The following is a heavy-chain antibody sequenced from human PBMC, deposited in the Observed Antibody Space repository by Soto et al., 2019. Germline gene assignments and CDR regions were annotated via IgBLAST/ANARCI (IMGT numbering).Heavy chain of an antibody. Sequence: QVQLVQSGAEVKKPGASVKVSCKASGYTFTNYAMHWVRQAPGQRLEWMGWINAGNGNTKYSQKFQGRVTITRDTAASTAHMELRSLRYEDTAVYYCARGPLLRGDVWGKGTTVPVSS. J-gene: IGHJ6*04. CDR1: GYTFTNYA. CDR2: INAGNGNT. V-gene: IGHV1-3*01. D-gene: IGHD3-22*01. CDR3: ARGPLLRGDV.